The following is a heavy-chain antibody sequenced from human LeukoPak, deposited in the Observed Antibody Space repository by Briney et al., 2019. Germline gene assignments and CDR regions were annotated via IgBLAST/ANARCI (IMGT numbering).Heavy chain of an antibody. CDR1: GGSFSGYY. CDR2: INHSGST. V-gene: IGHV4-34*01. CDR3: ARKRFEYSTSRGPIDY. D-gene: IGHD6-6*01. J-gene: IGHJ4*02. Sequence: SETLSLTCAVYGGSFSGYYWSWIRQPPGKGLEWIGEINHSGSTNYNPSLKSRVTISVDTSKNQFSLKLSSVTAADTAVYYCARKRFEYSTSRGPIDYWGQGTLVTVSS.